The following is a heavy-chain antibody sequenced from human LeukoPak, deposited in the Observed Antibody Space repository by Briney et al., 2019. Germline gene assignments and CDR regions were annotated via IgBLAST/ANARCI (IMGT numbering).Heavy chain of an antibody. Sequence: SETLSLTCTVSGGSISSGSYYWSWIRQPAGKGLEWIGRIYIRGNTSYNPSLKSRVTISADTSKNQFSLKLSSVTAADTAVYYCARGGTTVVTPLDYWGQGTLVTVSS. CDR3: ARGGTTVVTPLDY. CDR2: IYIRGNT. CDR1: GGSISSGSYY. D-gene: IGHD4-23*01. J-gene: IGHJ4*02. V-gene: IGHV4-61*02.